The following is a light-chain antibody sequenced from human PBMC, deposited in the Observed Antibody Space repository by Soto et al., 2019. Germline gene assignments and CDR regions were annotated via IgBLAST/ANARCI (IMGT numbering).Light chain of an antibody. CDR1: QTITSSY. Sequence: EIVLTQSPGTLSLSPGERATLSCRASQTITSSYLAWYQQKPGQAPRLPIYGASSRATGIPDRFSGSGSGTDFTLTISRLDPEDFAVYFCQQYVSSPRTFDQGTKVDIK. J-gene: IGKJ1*01. CDR3: QQYVSSPRT. CDR2: GAS. V-gene: IGKV3-20*01.